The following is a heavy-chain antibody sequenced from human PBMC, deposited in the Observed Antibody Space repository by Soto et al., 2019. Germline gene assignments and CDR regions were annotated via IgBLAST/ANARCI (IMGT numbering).Heavy chain of an antibody. J-gene: IGHJ4*02. Sequence: SVKVSCKASGGTFSSYAISWVLQAPGQGLEWMGGIIPIFGTANYAQKFQGRVTITADESTSTAYMELSSLRSEDTAVYYCEPAPRVLTGYSLWGQGTLVTVSS. V-gene: IGHV1-69*13. CDR2: IIPIFGTA. D-gene: IGHD3-9*01. CDR1: GGTFSSYA. CDR3: EPAPRVLTGYSL.